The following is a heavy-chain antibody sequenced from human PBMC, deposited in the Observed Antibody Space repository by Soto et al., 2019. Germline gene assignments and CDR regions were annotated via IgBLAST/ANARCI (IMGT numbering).Heavy chain of an antibody. CDR3: AKDKRLGGGAFFDN. Sequence: NFVNLGIRRILKAPGKGLEWVAISGSGENTYYTGSVKGRFTISRDNSKNTLYLQMNSLRAEDTAVYYCAKDKRLGGGAFFDNLGQGMLVTGSS. D-gene: IGHD2-15*01. J-gene: IGHJ4*02. V-gene: IGHV3-23*01. CDR1: NFVNLG. CDR2: SGSGENT.